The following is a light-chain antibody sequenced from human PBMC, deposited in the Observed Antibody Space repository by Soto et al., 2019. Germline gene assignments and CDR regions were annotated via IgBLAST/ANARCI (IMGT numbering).Light chain of an antibody. V-gene: IGLV2-14*03. CDR3: SASTSSITLVR. CDR1: SRDIVDYNY. CDR2: DVS. Sequence: QSALTQPASVSGSPGQSITISCTGTSRDIVDYNYVSWYQNHPGKDPQLRIFDVSDRPSGVSNRFSGSKSGNTASLTISGLQAEDEADYYCSASTSSITLVRFGGGTKLTVL. J-gene: IGLJ2*01.